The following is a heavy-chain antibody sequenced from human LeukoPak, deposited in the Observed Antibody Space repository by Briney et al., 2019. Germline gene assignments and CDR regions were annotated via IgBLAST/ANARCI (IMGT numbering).Heavy chain of an antibody. V-gene: IGHV4-39*01. D-gene: IGHD3-9*01. CDR1: GDSIRSVHYY. CDR2: IYDTGST. Sequence: SETLSLTCSVSGDSIRSVHYYWGWIRQPPGRGLEWIGSIYDTGSTYYNPSLKSRVTIFVDTSKDQFSLRLTSVTAADTAMYYCARQNHDIGTNWFDPWGQGTLVTVSS. CDR3: ARQNHDIGTNWFDP. J-gene: IGHJ5*02.